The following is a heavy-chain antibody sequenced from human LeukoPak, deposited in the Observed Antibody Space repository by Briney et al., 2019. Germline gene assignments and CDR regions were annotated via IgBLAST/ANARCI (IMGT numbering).Heavy chain of an antibody. D-gene: IGHD6-13*01. CDR2: ISAYNGNT. Sequence: ASVKVSCKASGYTFTGYYMHWVRQAPGQGLEWMGWISAYNGNTNYAQKLQGRVTMTTDTSTSTAYMELRSLRSDDTAVYYCARGLGSSSWYPGAENYWGQGTLVTVSS. CDR3: ARGLGSSSWYPGAENY. V-gene: IGHV1-18*04. J-gene: IGHJ4*02. CDR1: GYTFTGYY.